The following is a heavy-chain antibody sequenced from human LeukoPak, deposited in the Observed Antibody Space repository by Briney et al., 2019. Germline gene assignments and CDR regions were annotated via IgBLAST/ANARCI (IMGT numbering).Heavy chain of an antibody. CDR1: GYTFTGYY. J-gene: IGHJ4*02. CDR3: ARDPRGPTGYNNSGRDSFDY. CDR2: INPNSGGT. V-gene: IGHV1-2*02. Sequence: EASVKVSCKASGYTFTGYYMHWVRQAPGQGLEWMGWINPNSGGTNYAQKFQGRVTMTRDTSISTAYMELSRLRSDDTAVYYCARDPRGPTGYNNSGRDSFDYWGQGTLVTVSS. D-gene: IGHD3-22*01.